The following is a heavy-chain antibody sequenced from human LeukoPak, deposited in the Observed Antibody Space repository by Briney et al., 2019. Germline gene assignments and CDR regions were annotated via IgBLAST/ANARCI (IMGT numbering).Heavy chain of an antibody. D-gene: IGHD2-8*01. Sequence: TSETLSLTCTVSGGSISSSSYYWGWIRQPPGKGLEWIGSIYYSGSTYYNPSLKSRVTISVDTSKNQFSLKLSSVTAADTAVYYCARRKPERGMLRHSYYYYYGMDVWGQGTTVTVSS. V-gene: IGHV4-39*01. CDR2: IYYSGST. CDR1: GGSISSSSYY. J-gene: IGHJ6*02. CDR3: ARRKPERGMLRHSYYYYYGMDV.